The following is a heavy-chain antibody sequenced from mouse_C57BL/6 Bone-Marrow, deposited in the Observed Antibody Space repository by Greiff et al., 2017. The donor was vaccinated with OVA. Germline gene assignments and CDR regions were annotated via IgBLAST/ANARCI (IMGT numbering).Heavy chain of an antibody. CDR3: ARLEWLRRHYFDY. Sequence: VQLQQSGAELVRPGTSVKVSCKASGYAFTNYLIEWVKQRPGQGLEWIGVINPGSGGTNYNEKFKCKATLTADKSSSTAYMQLSSLTSEDSAVYFCARLEWLRRHYFDYWGQGTTLTVSS. D-gene: IGHD2-2*01. J-gene: IGHJ2*01. V-gene: IGHV1-54*01. CDR1: GYAFTNYL. CDR2: INPGSGGT.